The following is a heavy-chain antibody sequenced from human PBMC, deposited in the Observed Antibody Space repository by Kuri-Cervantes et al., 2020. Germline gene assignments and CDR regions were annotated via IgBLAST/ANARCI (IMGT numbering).Heavy chain of an antibody. CDR3: ARVRDGYNLRAKFDY. Sequence: GESLKISCAASGFTFSSYGMHWVRQAPGKGLEWVAVISYDGSNKYYADSVKGRFTISRDNSKNTLYLQMNSLRAEDTAVYYCARVRDGYNLRAKFDYWGQGTLVTVSS. D-gene: IGHD5-24*01. V-gene: IGHV3-30*03. CDR2: ISYDGSNK. CDR1: GFTFSSYG. J-gene: IGHJ4*02.